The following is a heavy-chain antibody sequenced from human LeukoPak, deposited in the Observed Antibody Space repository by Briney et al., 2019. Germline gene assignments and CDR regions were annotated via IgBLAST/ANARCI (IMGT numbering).Heavy chain of an antibody. D-gene: IGHD5-18*01. V-gene: IGHV3-74*01. CDR1: GFTFRSYW. Sequence: GGSLRFSCAASGFTFRSYWVHWVRQAPGKGLVWVSRINTDGSTTRYADSVKGRFTISRDNAKNILYLQMNSLRAEDTAVYYCVRDLGHSYGPFDYWGQGSLVTVSS. CDR3: VRDLGHSYGPFDY. CDR2: INTDGSTT. J-gene: IGHJ4*02.